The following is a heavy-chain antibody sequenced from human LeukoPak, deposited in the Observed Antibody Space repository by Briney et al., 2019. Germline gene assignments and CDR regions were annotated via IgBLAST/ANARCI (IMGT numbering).Heavy chain of an antibody. D-gene: IGHD1-26*01. CDR3: ARLALQEVGATQTYYLDY. V-gene: IGHV4-34*01. CDR2: INHSGST. J-gene: IGHJ4*02. CDR1: GGSFSGYY. Sequence: SETLSLTCAVYGGSFSGYYWSWICQPPGKGLEWIGEINHSGSTNYNPSLKSRVTISVDTSKNQFSLKLSSVTAADTAVYYCARLALQEVGATQTYYLDYWGQGTLVTVSS.